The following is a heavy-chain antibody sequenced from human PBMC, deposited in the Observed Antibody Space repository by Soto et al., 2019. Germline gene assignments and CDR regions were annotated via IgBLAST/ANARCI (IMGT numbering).Heavy chain of an antibody. J-gene: IGHJ6*02. CDR3: ARLGASSYYDSSGSTSDYYGMDV. CDR2: INPNSDGT. D-gene: IGHD3-22*01. CDR1: GYTFTGYY. Sequence: ASVKVSCKASGYTFTGYYMHWVRQAPVQGLEWMGWINPNSDGTNYAQKFQGRVTMTRDTSISTAYMELSRLRSDDTAVYYCARLGASSYYDSSGSTSDYYGMDVGGQGTTVTVSS. V-gene: IGHV1-2*02.